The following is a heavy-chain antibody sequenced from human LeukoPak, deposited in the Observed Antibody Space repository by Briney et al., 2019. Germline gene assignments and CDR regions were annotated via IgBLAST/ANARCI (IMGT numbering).Heavy chain of an antibody. Sequence: GGSMRLSCAASGFTFDDFGMSWVRQAPGKGLEWVSGINWNGGSTGYVDSVKGRFTISRDNSKNTLYLQMNSLKGDDTAVYYCAKDSAFYYIDVWGKGTTVIISS. CDR2: INWNGGST. CDR1: GFTFDDFG. CDR3: AKDSAFYYIDV. V-gene: IGHV3-20*04. J-gene: IGHJ6*03. D-gene: IGHD3-10*01.